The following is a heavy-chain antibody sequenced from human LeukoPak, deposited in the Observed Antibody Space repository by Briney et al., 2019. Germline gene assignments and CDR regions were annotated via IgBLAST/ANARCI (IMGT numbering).Heavy chain of an antibody. V-gene: IGHV1-69*13. D-gene: IGHD6-13*01. CDR2: IIPIFGTA. Sequence: ASVKVSCKASGGTFSSCAISWVRQAPGQGLEWMGGIIPIFGTANYAQKFQGRVTITADESTSTAYMELSSLRSEDTAVYYCARWRVSQQQIYYYYYGMDVWGQGTTVTVSS. CDR1: GGTFSSCA. J-gene: IGHJ6*02. CDR3: ARWRVSQQQIYYYYYGMDV.